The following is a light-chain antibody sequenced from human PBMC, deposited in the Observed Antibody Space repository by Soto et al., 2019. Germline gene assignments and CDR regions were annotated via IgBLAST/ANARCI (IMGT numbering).Light chain of an antibody. Sequence: EIVLTQSPATLSLSPGERATLSCKASQSVNSYLAWYQQKPGQAPRLLIYDASNRATGIPARFSGNGSGTDFTLTISSLEPEDFAVYYCQQRSNWPPRLTFGGGTKVEIK. J-gene: IGKJ4*01. CDR1: QSVNSY. V-gene: IGKV3-11*01. CDR3: QQRSNWPPRLT. CDR2: DAS.